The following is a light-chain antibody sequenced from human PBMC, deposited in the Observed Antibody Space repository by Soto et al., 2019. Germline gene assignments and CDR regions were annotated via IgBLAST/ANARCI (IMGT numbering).Light chain of an antibody. V-gene: IGKV1-5*01. CDR2: DAS. CDR3: QQYSSYLYS. J-gene: IGKJ2*01. CDR1: QSISNW. Sequence: DIQMTQSPSTLSASVGDRVTITCRASQSISNWLAWYHQKPGKAPKLLIYDASTLETGVPSRFSGSGSGTECTLTITSLQPDDFATYYCQQYSSYLYSFGQGTKLEIK.